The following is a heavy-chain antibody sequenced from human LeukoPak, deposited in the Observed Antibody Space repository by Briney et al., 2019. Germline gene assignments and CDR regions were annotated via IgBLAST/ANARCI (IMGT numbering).Heavy chain of an antibody. CDR3: AGHDFWSGSWFDP. J-gene: IGHJ5*02. D-gene: IGHD3-3*01. V-gene: IGHV1-69*13. CDR2: IIPIFGTA. CDR1: GGTFSSSA. Sequence: SLKVSCKASGGTFSSSAISWARQAPGQGLEWMGGIIPIFGTANYAQKFQGRVTITADESTSTAHMELSSLRSEDTAVCYCAGHDFWSGSWFDPWGQGTLVTVSS.